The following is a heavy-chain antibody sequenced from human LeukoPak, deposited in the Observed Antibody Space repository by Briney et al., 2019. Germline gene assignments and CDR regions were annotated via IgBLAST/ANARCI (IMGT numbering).Heavy chain of an antibody. CDR2: IRGDGGQT. J-gene: IGHJ3*01. V-gene: IGHV3-7*01. CDR1: GFTVSSNY. CDR3: ARYNDIAVGDSFDV. Sequence: GGSLRLSCAASGFTVSSNYMSWVRQAPGTGLEWVASIRGDGGQTLYLDSVRGRFTISRGNAKSSLYLQMNSLRVEDTGVYYCARYNDIAVGDSFDVWGQGTKVTVSS. D-gene: IGHD3-9*01.